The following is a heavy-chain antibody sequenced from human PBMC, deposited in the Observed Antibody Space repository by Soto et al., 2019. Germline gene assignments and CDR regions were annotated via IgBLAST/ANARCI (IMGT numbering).Heavy chain of an antibody. D-gene: IGHD3-10*01. V-gene: IGHV4-61*01. J-gene: IGHJ5*02. CDR3: ARGGTMVRGVNNWFDP. Sequence: SETLSLTCTVSGGSVSSGSYYWSWIRQPPGKGLEWIGYIYYSGSTNYNPSLKSRVTISVDTSKNQFSLKLSSVTAADTALYYCARGGTMVRGVNNWFDPWGQGTLVTVSS. CDR1: GGSVSSGSYY. CDR2: IYYSGST.